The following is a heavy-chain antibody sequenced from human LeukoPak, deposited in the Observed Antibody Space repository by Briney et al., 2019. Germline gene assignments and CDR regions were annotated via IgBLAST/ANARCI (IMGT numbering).Heavy chain of an antibody. Sequence: ASVKVSCKASGYTFTSYGISWVRQAPGQRLEWMGWINAGNGNTKYSQKFQGRVTITRDTSASTAYMELSSLRSEDTAVYYCARDGWFGYYYYGMDVWGKGTTVTVSS. CDR1: GYTFTSYG. CDR2: INAGNGNT. J-gene: IGHJ6*04. D-gene: IGHD3-10*01. CDR3: ARDGWFGYYYYGMDV. V-gene: IGHV1-3*01.